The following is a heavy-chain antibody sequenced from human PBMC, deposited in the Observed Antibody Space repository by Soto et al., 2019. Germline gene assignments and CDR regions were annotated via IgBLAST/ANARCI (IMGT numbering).Heavy chain of an antibody. D-gene: IGHD2-15*01. CDR3: AREYVVVVAAECAFDI. CDR1: GGSISSSNW. J-gene: IGHJ3*02. V-gene: IGHV4-4*02. CDR2: IYHSGST. Sequence: QVQLQESGPGLVKPSGTLSLTCAVSGGSISSSNWWSWVRQPPGKGLEWIGEIYHSGSTNYNPSLKSRVTISVDKSKNQFYLKLGSVTAADTAVYYCAREYVVVVAAECAFDIWGQGTMVTVSS.